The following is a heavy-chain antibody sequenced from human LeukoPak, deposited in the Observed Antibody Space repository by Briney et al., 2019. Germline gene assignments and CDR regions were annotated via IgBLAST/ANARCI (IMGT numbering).Heavy chain of an antibody. Sequence: PSETLSLTCTVSGGSISSSGYYWGWIRQPPGKGLEWIGSIYYSGSTYYNPSLKSRVTISVDTSKNQFSLKLSSVTAADTAVYYCARPTVTTRDGMDVWGQGTTVTVSS. D-gene: IGHD4-11*01. V-gene: IGHV4-39*01. CDR2: IYYSGST. J-gene: IGHJ6*02. CDR1: GGSISSSGYY. CDR3: ARPTVTTRDGMDV.